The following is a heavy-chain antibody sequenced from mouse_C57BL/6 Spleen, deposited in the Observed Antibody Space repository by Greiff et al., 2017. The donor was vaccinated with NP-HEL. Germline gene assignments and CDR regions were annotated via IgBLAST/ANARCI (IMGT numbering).Heavy chain of an antibody. V-gene: IGHV1-82*01. CDR3: ARSGGNYWYFDV. Sequence: QVQLQQSGPELVKPGASVKISCKASGYAFSSSWMYWVKQRPGKGLEWIGRIYPGDGDTNYNGKFKGKATLTADKSSSTAYMQLSSLTSEDSAVYFCARSGGNYWYFDVWGTGTTVTVSS. D-gene: IGHD1-1*02. CDR2: IYPGDGDT. J-gene: IGHJ1*03. CDR1: GYAFSSSW.